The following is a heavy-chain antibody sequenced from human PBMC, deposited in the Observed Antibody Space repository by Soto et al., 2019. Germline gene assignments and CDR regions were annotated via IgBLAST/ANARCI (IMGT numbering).Heavy chain of an antibody. CDR2: IHYSGST. D-gene: IGHD3-3*01. CDR1: GGSVTSNSYY. J-gene: IGHJ4*02. CDR3: ARALEWLATFDY. V-gene: IGHV4-61*01. Sequence: QVQLQESGPGLVKPSETLSLTCSVSGGSVTSNSYYWTWIRQPPGKGLEWLGYIHYSGSTNYNPSFKSRVTMSVDTSKNQFSLRLSSVTAADTAVYFCARALEWLATFDYWGQGNLVTVSS.